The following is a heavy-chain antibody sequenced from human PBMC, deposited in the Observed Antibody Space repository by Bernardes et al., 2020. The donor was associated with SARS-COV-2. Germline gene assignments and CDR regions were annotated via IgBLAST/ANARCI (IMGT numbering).Heavy chain of an antibody. CDR1: GGSISSSNW. Sequence: SETLSLTCAVSGGSISSSNWWSWVRQPPGKGLEWIGEIYHSGSTNYNPSLKSRVTISVDKSKNQFSLKLSSVTAADTAVYYCARDRMGYGSGSTEFGFDYWGQGTLVTVSS. CDR2: IYHSGST. D-gene: IGHD3-10*01. CDR3: ARDRMGYGSGSTEFGFDY. V-gene: IGHV4-4*02. J-gene: IGHJ4*02.